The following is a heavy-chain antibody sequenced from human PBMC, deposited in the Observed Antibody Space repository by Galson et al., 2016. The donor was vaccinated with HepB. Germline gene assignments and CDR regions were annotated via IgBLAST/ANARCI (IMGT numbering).Heavy chain of an antibody. CDR3: ARAYYYDSTSYYGAWYFDF. J-gene: IGHJ4*02. CDR2: IYPDDSDT. CDR1: GYSFPSFW. Sequence: QSGAEVKKPGESLKISCKASGYSFPSFWIGWVRQVPGRGLEWMGIIYPDDSDTKYRPSFPGQVTMSADKSTSTAYLHLSSLKASDTAIYYCARAYYYDSTSYYGAWYFDFWGQGSLVTVSS. V-gene: IGHV5-51*01. D-gene: IGHD3-22*01.